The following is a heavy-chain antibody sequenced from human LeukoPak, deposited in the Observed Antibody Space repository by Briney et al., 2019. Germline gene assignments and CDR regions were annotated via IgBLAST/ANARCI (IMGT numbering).Heavy chain of an antibody. J-gene: IGHJ4*02. CDR1: GDSVSSGGYY. Sequence: SETLSLTCTVSGDSVSSGGYYWSWIRQPPGKGLEWIGYIYYNGNTNYNPSLKTRVTISVDTSKNHFSLKLSSVTAADTAVYYCARDRMQQGNFDYWGQGTLVTVSS. D-gene: IGHD6-13*01. V-gene: IGHV4-61*03. CDR3: ARDRMQQGNFDY. CDR2: IYYNGNT.